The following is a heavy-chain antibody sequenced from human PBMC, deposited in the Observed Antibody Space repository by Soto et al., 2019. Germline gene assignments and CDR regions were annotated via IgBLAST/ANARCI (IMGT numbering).Heavy chain of an antibody. CDR2: IRNDGTT. D-gene: IGHD2-15*01. V-gene: IGHV3-15*01. J-gene: IGHJ4*02. Sequence: EVQLVASEGGLVEPGGSLRLSCAASGFSFTSDWMNWVRQAPGKGLEWVGHIRNDGTTQYAAPVKGRFTFSRDESRNTVYLQMSSLKSEDTAVYYCAADTPGFGQGEFEYWGQGALVTVSS. CDR3: AADTPGFGQGEFEY. CDR1: GFSFTSDW.